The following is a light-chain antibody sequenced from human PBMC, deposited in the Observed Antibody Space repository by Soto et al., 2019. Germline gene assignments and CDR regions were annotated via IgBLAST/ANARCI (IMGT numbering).Light chain of an antibody. CDR1: QGIGND. CDR3: LQDYNCPRT. J-gene: IGKJ1*01. V-gene: IGKV1-6*01. CDR2: AAS. Sequence: AIQMTQSPSSLSASVGDRVTITCRASQGIGNDLGWYQQKPGKAPKLLIYAASSLQSGVPSRFSGSGSGTDFSLTISSLQPEDFATYYCLQDYNCPRTFGQGTKVEIK.